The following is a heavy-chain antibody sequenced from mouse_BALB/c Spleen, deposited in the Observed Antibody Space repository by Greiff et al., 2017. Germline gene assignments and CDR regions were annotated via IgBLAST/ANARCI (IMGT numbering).Heavy chain of an antibody. J-gene: IGHJ3*01. D-gene: IGHD2-4*01. Sequence: DVKLVESGGGLVKPGGSLKLSCAASGFAFSSYDMSWVRQTPEKRLEWVAYISSGGGSTYYPDTVKGRFTISRDNAKNTLYLQMSSLKSEDTAMYYCARRIYYDYDVAYWGQGTLVTVSA. CDR2: ISSGGGST. V-gene: IGHV5-12-1*01. CDR1: GFAFSSYD. CDR3: ARRIYYDYDVAY.